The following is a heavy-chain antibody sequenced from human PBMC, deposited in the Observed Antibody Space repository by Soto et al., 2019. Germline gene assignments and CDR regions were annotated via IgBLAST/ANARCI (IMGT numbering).Heavy chain of an antibody. CDR2: IYYSGST. V-gene: IGHV4-59*06. D-gene: IGHD3-10*01. CDR3: ARYGSGSYYPTTFDY. CDR1: GGSFTNYY. Sequence: SETLSLTCTVSGGSFTNYYWSWIRQHPGKGLGWIGYIYYSGSTYYNPSLKSRVTISVDTSKNQFSLKLSSVTAADTAVYYCARYGSGSYYPTTFDYWGQGTLVTVSS. J-gene: IGHJ4*02.